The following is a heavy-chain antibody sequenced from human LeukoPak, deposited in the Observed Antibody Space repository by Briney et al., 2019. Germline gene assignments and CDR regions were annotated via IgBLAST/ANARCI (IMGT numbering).Heavy chain of an antibody. CDR3: ARAIAAAATGDY. CDR2: IGAYNGNT. Sequence: GASVKVSCKASGYTFTSYGISWVRQAPGQGLEWMGWIGAYNGNTNHAQKFQGRVTMTTDTSTSTAYMELRSLRSDDTAVYYCARAIAAAATGDYWGQGTLVTVSS. J-gene: IGHJ4*02. D-gene: IGHD6-13*01. CDR1: GYTFTSYG. V-gene: IGHV1-18*01.